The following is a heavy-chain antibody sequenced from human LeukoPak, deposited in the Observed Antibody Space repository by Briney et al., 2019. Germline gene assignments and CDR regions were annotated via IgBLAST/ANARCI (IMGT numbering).Heavy chain of an antibody. J-gene: IGHJ3*02. CDR2: TYSSGST. Sequence: GGSLRLSCAAPGFTVSTNYMTWVPQSPGKGRDWVAVTYSSGSTYYADSVEGRFTISRDNSKSTLYLQMNGLRAEDTAVYYCARTKYYYDSSGYPDAFDIWGQGTMVTVSS. CDR3: ARTKYYYDSSGYPDAFDI. V-gene: IGHV3-53*01. CDR1: GFTVSTNY. D-gene: IGHD3-22*01.